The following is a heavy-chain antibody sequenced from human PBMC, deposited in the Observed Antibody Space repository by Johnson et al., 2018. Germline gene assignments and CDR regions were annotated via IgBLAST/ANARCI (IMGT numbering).Heavy chain of an antibody. CDR3: GKSDFWGGYAYEGVDF. V-gene: IGHV3-30*18. Sequence: VQLVESGGGVVQPGGSLRLSCAASGFTFSSHGMHWVRQAPGKGLEWVAVISHDESKKYYADSVKGRFTISRDNSKNTLYLQMNSLRVEDTVGYYWGKSDFWGGYAYEGVDFWGRGTTVTVSS. CDR1: GFTFSSHG. CDR2: ISHDESKK. D-gene: IGHD3-3*01. J-gene: IGHJ3*01.